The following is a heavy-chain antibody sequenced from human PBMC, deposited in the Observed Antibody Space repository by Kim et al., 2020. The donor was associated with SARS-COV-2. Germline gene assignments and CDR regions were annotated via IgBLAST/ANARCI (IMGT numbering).Heavy chain of an antibody. CDR3: ARRKRGVIAAPPRAGYFDY. CDR1: GGSFSGYY. J-gene: IGHJ4*02. V-gene: IGHV4-34*01. D-gene: IGHD6-13*01. Sequence: SETLSLTCAVYGGSFSGYYWSWIRQPPGKGLEWIGEINHSGSTNYNPSLKSRVTISVDTSKNQFSLKLSSVTAADTAVYYCARRKRGVIAAPPRAGYFDYWGQGTLVTVSS. CDR2: INHSGST.